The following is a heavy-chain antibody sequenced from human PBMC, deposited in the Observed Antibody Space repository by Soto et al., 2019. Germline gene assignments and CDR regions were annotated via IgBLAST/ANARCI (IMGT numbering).Heavy chain of an antibody. CDR1: GFTFSSYG. CDR2: ISYDGSNK. V-gene: IGHV3-30*18. D-gene: IGHD6-19*01. Sequence: GSLRLSCAASGFTFSSYGMHWVRQAPGKGLEWVTVISYDGSNKYYADSVKGRFTISRDNSKNTLYLQMNSLRTEDTAVYYCAKGGVPLNPIITVADIDYWGQGTLVTVSS. J-gene: IGHJ4*02. CDR3: AKGGVPLNPIITVADIDY.